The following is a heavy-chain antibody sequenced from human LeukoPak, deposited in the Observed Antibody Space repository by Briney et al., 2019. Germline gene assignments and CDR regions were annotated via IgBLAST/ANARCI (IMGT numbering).Heavy chain of an antibody. CDR3: ARTRGSGYYSGFGY. Sequence: PGGSLRLSCAASGFTFSSYSMNWVRQAPGKGLEWVSSISSSSSYIYYADSVKGRFTISRDNAKNSLYLQMNSLRAEDTAVYYCARTRGSGYYSGFGYWGQGTLVTVSS. V-gene: IGHV3-21*01. D-gene: IGHD3-22*01. CDR1: GFTFSSYS. J-gene: IGHJ4*02. CDR2: ISSSSSYI.